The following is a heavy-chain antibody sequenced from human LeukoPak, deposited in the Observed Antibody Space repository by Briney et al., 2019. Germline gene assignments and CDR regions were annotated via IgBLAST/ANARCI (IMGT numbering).Heavy chain of an antibody. CDR3: ARGTYDYIWGSYRPYYYYYMDV. V-gene: IGHV4-4*07. Sequence: SETLSLTCTVSGGSISSYYWSWIRQPAGKGLEWIGRIYISGSTNYNPSLKSRVTMSVDTSKNQFSLKLSSVTAADTAVYYCARGTYDYIWGSYRPYYYYYMDVWGKGTTVTVSS. D-gene: IGHD3-16*02. J-gene: IGHJ6*03. CDR1: GGSISSYY. CDR2: IYISGST.